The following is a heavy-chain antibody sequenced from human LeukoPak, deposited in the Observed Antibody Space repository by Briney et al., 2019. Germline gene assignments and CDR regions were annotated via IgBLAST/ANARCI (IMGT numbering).Heavy chain of an antibody. V-gene: IGHV3-7*01. CDR1: GFSFSSNW. J-gene: IGHJ4*02. CDR2: IKRDGSQK. D-gene: IGHD2-21*02. CDR3: ARVCDSGDCLHY. Sequence: QPGGSLRLSWAAPGFSFSSNWMGWVRQAPGKGLEWVAHIKRDGSQKYYLDSVKGRFTISRDNAKNSLYLQMNSLRVEDTAVYYCARVCDSGDCLHYWGQGTLVTVSS.